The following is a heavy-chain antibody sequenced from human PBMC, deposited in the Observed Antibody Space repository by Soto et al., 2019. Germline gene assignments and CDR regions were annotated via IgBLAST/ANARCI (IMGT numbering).Heavy chain of an antibody. V-gene: IGHV3-64*04. CDR2: ISSNGGST. CDR1: GFTFSSYA. J-gene: IGHJ4*02. D-gene: IGHD3-16*02. CDR3: AKALGELSPESYDY. Sequence: WGSLRLSCSASGFTFSSYAMHWVRQAPGKGLEYVSAISSNGGSTYYADSVKGRFTISRDSSEKTLYLQMNSLRPEDTAVYYCAKALGELSPESYDYWGQGTLVNVSS.